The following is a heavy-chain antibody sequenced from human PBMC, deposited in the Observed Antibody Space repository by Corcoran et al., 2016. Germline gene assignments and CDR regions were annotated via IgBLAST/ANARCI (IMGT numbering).Heavy chain of an antibody. CDR1: GYTFTSYY. Sequence: QVQLVQSGAEVKKPGASVKVSCKASGYTFTSYYMHWVRQAPGQGLEWMGIINPSAGSTSYAQKFQGRVTMTRDTSTSTVYMELSSLRSEDTAVYYCARMMPAVYGDYVKYPVWGQGTLVTVSS. V-gene: IGHV1-46*01. CDR2: INPSAGST. J-gene: IGHJ4*02. CDR3: ARMMPAVYGDYVKYPV. D-gene: IGHD4-17*01.